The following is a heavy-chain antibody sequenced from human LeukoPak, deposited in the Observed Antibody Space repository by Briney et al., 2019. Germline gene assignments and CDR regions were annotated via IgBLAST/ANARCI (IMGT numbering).Heavy chain of an antibody. J-gene: IGHJ5*02. Sequence: GESLKISCKGSGYTFSNHWIGWVRQMPGKGLEWMGIIYPGDSDTRYSPSFQGQVTISADKSISTAYLQWSSLKASDTAMYYCARLPYCGGDCYPNWFDPWGQGTLVTVSS. CDR3: ARLPYCGGDCYPNWFDP. V-gene: IGHV5-51*01. CDR1: GYTFSNHW. D-gene: IGHD2-21*02. CDR2: IYPGDSDT.